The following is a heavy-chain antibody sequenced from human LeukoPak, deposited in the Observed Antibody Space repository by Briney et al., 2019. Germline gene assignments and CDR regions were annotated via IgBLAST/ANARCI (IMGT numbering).Heavy chain of an antibody. CDR2: IYYSGNT. CDR3: ARDPVDYALNYYYYYMDV. J-gene: IGHJ6*03. D-gene: IGHD4-17*01. V-gene: IGHV4-39*02. Sequence: GSLRLSCVASGFTFSNYDMNWVRQPPGKGLEWIGSIYYSGNTYYNASLKSQVSISIDTSKNQFSLKLTSVTAADTAVYYCARDPVDYALNYYYYYMDVWGKGTTVTVSS. CDR1: GFTFSNYD.